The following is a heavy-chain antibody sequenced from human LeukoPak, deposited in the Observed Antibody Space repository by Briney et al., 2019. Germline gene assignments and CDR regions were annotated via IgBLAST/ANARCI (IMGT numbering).Heavy chain of an antibody. V-gene: IGHV4-61*01. CDR2: IPYSGSA. CDR3: ATEAECSGGSCYSYGWFDP. Sequence: SETLSLTCSVSGGSVSSSLNKWSWIRQPPGKGLEWIGEIPYSGSASYNPSLRSRVTISIDTSTNQFSLTLDSVTAADTAVYYCATEAECSGGSCYSYGWFDPWGQGTQVIVSS. J-gene: IGHJ5*02. CDR1: GGSVSSSLNK. D-gene: IGHD2-15*01.